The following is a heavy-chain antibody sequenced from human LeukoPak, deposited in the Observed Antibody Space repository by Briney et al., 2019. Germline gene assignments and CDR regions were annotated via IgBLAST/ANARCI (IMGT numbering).Heavy chain of an antibody. V-gene: IGHV4-34*01. CDR2: VNHSGYT. CDR3: ARMTTGHDF. J-gene: IGHJ4*02. CDR1: GTSFSSYY. Sequence: PSETLSLTCAVSGTSFSSYYWSWIRQPPGEGLEWIGEVNHSGYTNDNPSLKSRVTISVDTSKNQFSLRLRSVTAADTAVYFCARMTTGHDFWGQGTLVTVSS. D-gene: IGHD4-17*01.